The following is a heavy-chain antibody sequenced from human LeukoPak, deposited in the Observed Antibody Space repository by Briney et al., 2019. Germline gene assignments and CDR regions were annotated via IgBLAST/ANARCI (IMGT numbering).Heavy chain of an antibody. CDR3: ARGYGSGSPTNFDY. CDR1: GFTVSPKY. Sequence: PGGSLRLSCAASGFTVSPKYISWVRQAPGKGLEWVSVIYGDGTTYYADSVKGRFTISRDNSKNTLYLQMNSLRAEDTAVYYCARGYGSGSPTNFDYWGQGTLVTVSS. CDR2: IYGDGTT. J-gene: IGHJ4*02. D-gene: IGHD3-10*01. V-gene: IGHV3-66*01.